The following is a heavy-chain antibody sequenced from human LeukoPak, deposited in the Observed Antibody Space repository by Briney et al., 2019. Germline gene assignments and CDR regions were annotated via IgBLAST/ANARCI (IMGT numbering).Heavy chain of an antibody. Sequence: SQTLSLTCTVSGGSITIGGYYWIWIRQHPGKGLEWIGYIYYSGTTYYNPSLKSRVTISIDTSENQFSLKLSSVTPADTAVYYCARGGYDSSGSSVYYFDSWGQGTLVTVSS. CDR3: ARGGYDSSGSSVYYFDS. CDR2: IYYSGTT. V-gene: IGHV4-31*03. CDR1: GGSITIGGYY. D-gene: IGHD3-22*01. J-gene: IGHJ4*02.